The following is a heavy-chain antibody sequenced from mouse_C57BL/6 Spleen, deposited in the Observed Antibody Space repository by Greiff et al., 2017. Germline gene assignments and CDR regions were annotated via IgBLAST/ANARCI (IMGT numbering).Heavy chain of an antibody. CDR2: IWGGGST. CDR1: GFSLTSYG. Sequence: VQLKESGPGLVAPSQSLSITCPVSGFSLTSYGVDWVRQPPGKGLEWLGLIWGGGSTNYNSALMSRLSISKDNSKSQVFLKMNSLQTDDTALYSCAAYYGSSYVAWFAYWGQGTLVTVSA. CDR3: AAYYGSSYVAWFAY. J-gene: IGHJ3*01. V-gene: IGHV2-9*01. D-gene: IGHD1-1*01.